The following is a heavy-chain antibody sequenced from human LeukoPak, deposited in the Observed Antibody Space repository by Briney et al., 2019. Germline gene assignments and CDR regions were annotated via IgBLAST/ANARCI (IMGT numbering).Heavy chain of an antibody. CDR3: AKDLSEVLLWFGELSPPAHWFDP. J-gene: IGHJ5*02. CDR2: ISGSGGST. CDR1: GFTFSSYA. D-gene: IGHD3-10*01. Sequence: GGSLRLSCAASGFTFSSYAMSWVRQAPGKGLEWVSTISGSGGSTYYADSVKGRFTISRDNSKNTLYLQMNSLRAEDTAVYYCAKDLSEVLLWFGELSPPAHWFDPWGQGTLVTVSS. V-gene: IGHV3-23*01.